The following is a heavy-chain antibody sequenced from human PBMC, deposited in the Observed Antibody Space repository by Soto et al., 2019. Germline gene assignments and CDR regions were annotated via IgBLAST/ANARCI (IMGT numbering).Heavy chain of an antibody. Sequence: GGSLRLSCAASGFTFDDYAMHWVRQAPGKGLEWVSGISWNSGSIGYADSVKGRFTISRDNAKNSLYLQMNSLRAEDTALYYCAKALVVVPAAPLDYYYYYMDVWDKGTTVTVSS. CDR2: ISWNSGSI. CDR3: AKALVVVPAAPLDYYYYYMDV. J-gene: IGHJ6*03. D-gene: IGHD2-2*01. V-gene: IGHV3-9*01. CDR1: GFTFDDYA.